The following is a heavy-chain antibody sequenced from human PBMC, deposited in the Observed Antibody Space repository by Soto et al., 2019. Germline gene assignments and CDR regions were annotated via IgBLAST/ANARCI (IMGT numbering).Heavy chain of an antibody. CDR2: IVVGSGNT. CDR3: AAAEDVFGSGHQVMDV. J-gene: IGHJ6*04. Sequence: GASVKVSCKASGFTFTSSAVQWVRQARGQRLEWIGWIVVGSGNTNYAQKFQERVTITRDMSTSTAYMELSSLRSEDTAVYYCAAAEDVFGSGHQVMDVGGKGTTVTVS. CDR1: GFTFTSSA. D-gene: IGHD3-3*01. V-gene: IGHV1-58*01.